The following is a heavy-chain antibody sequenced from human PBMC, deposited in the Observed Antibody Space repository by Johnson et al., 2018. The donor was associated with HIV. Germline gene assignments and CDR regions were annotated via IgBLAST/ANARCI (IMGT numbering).Heavy chain of an antibody. V-gene: IGHV3-9*01. D-gene: IGHD3-3*01. J-gene: IGHJ3*02. CDR1: GFPFSNAW. CDR3: ARLSGYYVYDAFDI. CDR2: ISWNSGSI. Sequence: EVQLVESGGGLVQPGGSLRLSCAASGFPFSNAWMNWVRQAPGKGLEWVSGISWNSGSIGYADSVKGRFTISRDNAKNSLYLQMNSLRAEDTALYYCARLSGYYVYDAFDIWGQGTMVTVSS.